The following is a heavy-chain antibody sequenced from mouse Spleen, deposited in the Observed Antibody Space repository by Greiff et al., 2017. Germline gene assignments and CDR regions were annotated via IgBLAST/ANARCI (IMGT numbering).Heavy chain of an antibody. Sequence: VKLQQPGAELVKPGASVKLSCKASGYTFTSYWMHWVKQRPGQGLEWIGMIHPNSGSTNYNEKFKSKATLTVDKSSSTAYMQLSSLTSEDSAVYYCAAYGNSYAMDYWGQGTSVTVSS. CDR3: AAYGNSYAMDY. V-gene: IGHV1-64*01. J-gene: IGHJ4*01. D-gene: IGHD2-10*02. CDR2: IHPNSGST. CDR1: GYTFTSYW.